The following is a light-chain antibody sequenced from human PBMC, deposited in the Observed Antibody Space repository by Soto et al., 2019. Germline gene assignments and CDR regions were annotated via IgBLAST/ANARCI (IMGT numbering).Light chain of an antibody. CDR2: AAS. Sequence: DIQMTQSPSSLSASVGDRVTITCRASQSISSYLNWYQQKPGKAPKLLIYAASSLQSGVPSRFSCSGSGTDFTLTISSLQPEDFATYYCHHSYSTPQTFGQGTKVEIK. J-gene: IGKJ1*01. CDR1: QSISSY. CDR3: HHSYSTPQT. V-gene: IGKV1-39*01.